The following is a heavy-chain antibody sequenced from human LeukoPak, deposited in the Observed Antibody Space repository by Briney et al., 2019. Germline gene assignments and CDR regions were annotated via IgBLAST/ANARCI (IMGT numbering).Heavy chain of an antibody. CDR3: ASSKPDYYYYYMDV. J-gene: IGHJ6*03. Sequence: SETLSLTCAVYVGSFSGYYWSWIRQPPGKGLEWIGEINHSGSTNYNPSLKSRVTISVDTSKNQFSLKLSSVTAADTAVYYCASSKPDYYYYYMDVWGKGTTVTVSS. D-gene: IGHD1-14*01. CDR2: INHSGST. V-gene: IGHV4-34*01. CDR1: VGSFSGYY.